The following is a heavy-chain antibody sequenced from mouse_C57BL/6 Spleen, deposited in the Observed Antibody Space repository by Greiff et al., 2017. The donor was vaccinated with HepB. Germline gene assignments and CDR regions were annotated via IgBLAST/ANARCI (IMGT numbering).Heavy chain of an antibody. V-gene: IGHV3-6*01. CDR2: ISYDGSN. Sequence: ESGPGLVKPSQSLSLTCSVTGYSITSGYYWNWIRQFPGNKLEWMGYISYDGSNNYNPSLKNRISITRDTSKNQFFLKLNSVTTEDTATYYCARAGLRTWYFDVWGTGTTVTVSS. J-gene: IGHJ1*03. D-gene: IGHD2-4*01. CDR1: GYSITSGYY. CDR3: ARAGLRTWYFDV.